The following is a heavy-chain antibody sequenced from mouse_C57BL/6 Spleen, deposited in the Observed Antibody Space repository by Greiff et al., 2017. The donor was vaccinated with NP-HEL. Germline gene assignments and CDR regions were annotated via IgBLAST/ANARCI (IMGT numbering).Heavy chain of an antibody. CDR2: IHPSDSDT. J-gene: IGHJ4*01. CDR3: AITTVVAHYAMDY. D-gene: IGHD1-1*01. CDR1: GYTFTSYW. Sequence: QVQLKQPGAELVKPGASVKVSCKASGYTFTSYWMHWVKQRPGQGLEWIGRIHPSDSDTNYNQKFKGKATLTVDKSSSTAYMQLSSLTSEDSAVYYCAITTVVAHYAMDYWGQGTSVTVSS. V-gene: IGHV1-74*01.